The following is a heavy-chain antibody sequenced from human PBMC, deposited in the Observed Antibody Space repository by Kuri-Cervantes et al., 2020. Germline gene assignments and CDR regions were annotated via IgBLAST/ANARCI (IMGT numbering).Heavy chain of an antibody. CDR3: ARQHQLVGATFPWYFDL. CDR1: GVSFNYYY. Sequence: SQTLSLTCAVYGVSFNYYYWSWIRQPPGKGLEWIGEINHSGGTDYNPSLKSRVTISVDTSKNQFSLKLSSVTAADTAVYYCARQHQLVGATFPWYFDLWGRGTLVTVSS. D-gene: IGHD1-26*01. J-gene: IGHJ2*01. CDR2: INHSGGT. V-gene: IGHV4-34*01.